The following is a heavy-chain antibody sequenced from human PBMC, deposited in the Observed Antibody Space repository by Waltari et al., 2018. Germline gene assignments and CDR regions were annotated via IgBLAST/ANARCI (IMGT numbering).Heavy chain of an antibody. J-gene: IGHJ4*02. CDR1: GLTFSTYH. V-gene: IGHV3-21*02. CDR2: ISSDSNYM. D-gene: IGHD7-27*01. CDR3: ATGGWGFYLGY. Sequence: EVQLLESGGGLVRPGGSLRLSCAASGLTFSTYHLNWVRQPPGKGLEWVSSISSDSNYMHYADSVKGRFTISRDNAKNSLYLQLNSLRAEDTAVYYCATGGWGFYLGYWGQGTLVTVSS.